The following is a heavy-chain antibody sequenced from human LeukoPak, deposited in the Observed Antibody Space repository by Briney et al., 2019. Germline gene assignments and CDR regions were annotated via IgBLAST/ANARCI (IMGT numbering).Heavy chain of an antibody. CDR1: GYSISSGYY. D-gene: IGHD6-13*01. J-gene: IGHJ4*02. CDR2: IYHSGST. V-gene: IGHV4-38-2*01. Sequence: PSETLSLXCAVSGYSISSGYYWGWIRQPPGTGLEWIGSIYHSGSTYYNPSLKSRVTISVDTSNNRFSLKLSSVTAAVTAVYYCARWGAAGTDYWGQGTLVTVSS. CDR3: ARWGAAGTDY.